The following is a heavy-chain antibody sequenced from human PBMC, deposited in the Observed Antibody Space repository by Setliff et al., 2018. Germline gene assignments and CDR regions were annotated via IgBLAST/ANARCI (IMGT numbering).Heavy chain of an antibody. V-gene: IGHV4-34*01. D-gene: IGHD2-2*01. J-gene: IGHJ3*02. CDR1: GGSFSAYY. Sequence: SETLSLTCAVYGGSFSAYYWSWIRQPPGRGLEWIGEINHSGSTNYNPSRKSRVTISVDTSKNQFSLILRSVTAADTAVYYCARGRMRGSCSGPSCTYDPFDIWGQGTPVTVSS. CDR3: ARGRMRGSCSGPSCTYDPFDI. CDR2: INHSGST.